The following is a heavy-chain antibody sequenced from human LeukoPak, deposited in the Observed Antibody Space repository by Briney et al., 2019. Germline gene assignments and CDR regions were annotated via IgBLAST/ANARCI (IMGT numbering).Heavy chain of an antibody. CDR1: GGSFSGYY. CDR2: INHSGST. V-gene: IGHV4-34*01. CDR3: ARVLAAAGTSYYFDY. Sequence: SETLSLTCAVYGGSFSGYYWSWIRQPPGKGREWIGEINHSGSTNYNPSLKSRVTISVDTSKNQFSLKLSSVTAADTAVYYCARVLAAAGTSYYFDYWGQGTLVTVSS. J-gene: IGHJ4*02. D-gene: IGHD6-13*01.